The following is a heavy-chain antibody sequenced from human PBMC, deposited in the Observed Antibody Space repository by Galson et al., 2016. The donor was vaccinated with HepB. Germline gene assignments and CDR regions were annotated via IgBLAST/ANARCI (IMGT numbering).Heavy chain of an antibody. CDR1: GFNFRNFA. CDR2: IWHDAKNQ. V-gene: IGHV3-30*04. Sequence: SLRLSCAASGFNFRNFAMHWVRQAPGKGLEWLAVIWHDAKNQFYADSVKGRFTISRDNSKNTVYMDMNSLRAGDTAVYYCAKEAPGLGHFDYWGQGTLVTVSS. D-gene: IGHD6-19*01. J-gene: IGHJ4*02. CDR3: AKEAPGLGHFDY.